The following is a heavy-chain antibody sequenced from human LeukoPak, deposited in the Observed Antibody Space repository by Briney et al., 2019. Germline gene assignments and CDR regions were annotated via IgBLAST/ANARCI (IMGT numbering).Heavy chain of an antibody. J-gene: IGHJ4*02. CDR3: ARAHTYDYDSSGLH. CDR1: GFTFSYYW. CDR2: INQDGSEK. V-gene: IGHV3-7*01. Sequence: GGSLRLSCAASGFTFSYYWMTWVRQAPGKGLEWVANINQDGSEKNYVDSVKGRFTISRDNAKKSQYLQMNSLRADDTGVYYCARAHTYDYDSSGLHWGQGTLVTVSS. D-gene: IGHD3-22*01.